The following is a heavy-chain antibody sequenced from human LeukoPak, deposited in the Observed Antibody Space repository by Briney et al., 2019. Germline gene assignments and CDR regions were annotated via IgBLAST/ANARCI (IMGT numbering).Heavy chain of an antibody. J-gene: IGHJ3*01. CDR2: ISSAGA. D-gene: IGHD4-17*01. V-gene: IGHV3-23*01. CDR1: GFIFSNYA. CDR3: ARDPNGDYVGAFDF. Sequence: GGSLRLSCVGSGFIFSNYALIWVRQAPGKGLEWVSAISSAGAYYVDSVRGRFIMSRDNSKNTLYLQMNSLRDEDTAIYYCARDPNGDYVGAFDFWGQGTMVTVSS.